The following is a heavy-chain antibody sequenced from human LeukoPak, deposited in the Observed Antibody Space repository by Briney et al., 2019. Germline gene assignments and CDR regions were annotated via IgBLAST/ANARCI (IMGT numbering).Heavy chain of an antibody. D-gene: IGHD3-10*01. CDR2: LYSGGRT. CDR1: GLTVSANS. CDR3: AREAATVVRESIIDKWFDP. J-gene: IGHJ5*02. Sequence: AGGSLRLSCPVSGLTVSANSMSWVRQAPGKGLEWVSTLYSGGRTYYADSVKGRFTVSRDNFQNTLFLQMNSLRADDTAIYYCAREAATVVRESIIDKWFDPWGQGTLVTVSS. V-gene: IGHV3-66*01.